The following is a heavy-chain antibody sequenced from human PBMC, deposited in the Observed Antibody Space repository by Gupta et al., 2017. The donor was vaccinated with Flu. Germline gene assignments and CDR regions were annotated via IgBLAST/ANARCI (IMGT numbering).Heavy chain of an antibody. V-gene: IGHV3-48*03. D-gene: IGHD6-6*01. CDR1: GFTFGSWE. CDR3: ARSPTIAARVFDY. Sequence: EVQLVESGGGLIHPGGSLRLSWAASGFTFGSWEMNWVRQATGKGLEWVSYISGSGSIIYYADSVKGRVTISRDNAKNSLSLQMNSLRAADTAVYYCARSPTIAARVFDYWGQGTLVTVSS. CDR2: ISGSGSII. J-gene: IGHJ4*02.